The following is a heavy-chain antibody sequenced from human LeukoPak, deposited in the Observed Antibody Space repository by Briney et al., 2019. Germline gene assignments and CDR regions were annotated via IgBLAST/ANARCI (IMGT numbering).Heavy chain of an antibody. D-gene: IGHD1-1*01. CDR1: GSTVTRYN. V-gene: IGHV1-46*01. Sequence: ASGKLSYKASGSTVTRYNMNLGRRSPGHGLGCGGRNTSDDGRTQYAQKFQGRVTMTSDLSTKTVYMEVSSLTSEDTAVYCCARKKMRYMYFDYWGQGTLVTVSS. CDR2: NTSDDGRT. J-gene: IGHJ4*02. CDR3: ARKKMRYMYFDY.